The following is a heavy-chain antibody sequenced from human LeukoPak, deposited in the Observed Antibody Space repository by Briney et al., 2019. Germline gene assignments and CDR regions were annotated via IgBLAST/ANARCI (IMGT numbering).Heavy chain of an antibody. CDR1: GGTISNSNYY. D-gene: IGHD4-23*01. CDR2: ISYSGNT. Sequence: PSETLSLTCSVSGGTISNSNYYWGWIRQPPGKGLEWIGTISYSGNTYYKPSLKSRVAISGDTSKNQFSLRLTSATAADTATYYCARHLRWQQNAQFNLWGQGILVSVSS. CDR3: ARHLRWQQNAQFNL. J-gene: IGHJ1*01. V-gene: IGHV4-39*01.